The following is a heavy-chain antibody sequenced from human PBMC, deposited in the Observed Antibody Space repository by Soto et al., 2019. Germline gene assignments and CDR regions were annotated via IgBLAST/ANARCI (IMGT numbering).Heavy chain of an antibody. CDR2: IKTDGSST. V-gene: IGHV3-74*01. D-gene: IGHD5-18*01. CDR1: GFSFSNYC. J-gene: IGHJ1*01. Sequence: PGGSLRLSCAQFGFSFSNYCIHWVLQAPGKGLVWVSRIKTDGSSTDYAASVKGRFTISRDNAKNTLYLQMDSLTAEDTAVYYCAKREGNTYGLFHWGQGTLVTVSS. CDR3: AKREGNTYGLFH.